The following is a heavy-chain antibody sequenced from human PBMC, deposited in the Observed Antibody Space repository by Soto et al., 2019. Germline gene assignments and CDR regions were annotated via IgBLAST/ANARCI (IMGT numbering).Heavy chain of an antibody. CDR1: GFTFSNYA. D-gene: IGHD6-13*01. V-gene: IGHV3-23*01. CDR3: AQDQGSSWYEIDY. Sequence: EVQLLESGGGLVQPGGSLRLSCAASGFTFSNYAVTWVRQAPGKGLEWVSPISGSGGRTYYADSVKGRFTISRDNSKNTLYRQMNSLRAEDTAVYYCAQDQGSSWYEIDYWGQGTLVTVSS. CDR2: ISGSGGRT. J-gene: IGHJ4*02.